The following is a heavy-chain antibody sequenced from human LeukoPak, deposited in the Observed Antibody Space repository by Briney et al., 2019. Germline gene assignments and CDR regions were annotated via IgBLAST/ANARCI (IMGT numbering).Heavy chain of an antibody. V-gene: IGHV3-48*01. D-gene: IGHD3-22*01. J-gene: IGHJ6*03. Sequence: PGGSLRLSCAASGFTFGSYSINWVRQAPGKGLEWVSYIGRSSSSIYYADSVKGRFTISGDNAKDSVYLQMNSLRAEDTAVYYCVRDRDYYDSSSYYAYYYYMDVWGKGTTVTVSS. CDR2: IGRSSSSI. CDR1: GFTFGSYS. CDR3: VRDRDYYDSSSYYAYYYYMDV.